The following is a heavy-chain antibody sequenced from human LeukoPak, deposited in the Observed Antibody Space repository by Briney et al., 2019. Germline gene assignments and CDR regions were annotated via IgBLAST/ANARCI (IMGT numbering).Heavy chain of an antibody. CDR2: INPKTGHT. CDR3: ARGNGLRQFVWLINFDY. V-gene: IGHV1-8*01. J-gene: IGHJ4*02. Sequence: ASVKVSCKASGYTFTGYDITWVRQATGQGLEWMGWINPKTGHTGYAQHFQGRVTMTRNTSISTAYMEMSSLTSEDTAAYYCARGNGLRQFVWLINFDYWGQGTLVTVSS. D-gene: IGHD3-9*01. CDR1: GYTFTGYD.